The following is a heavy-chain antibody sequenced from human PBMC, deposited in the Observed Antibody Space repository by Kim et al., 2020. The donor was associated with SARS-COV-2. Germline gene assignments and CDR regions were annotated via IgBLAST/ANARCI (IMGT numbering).Heavy chain of an antibody. D-gene: IGHD6-6*01. V-gene: IGHV1-2*02. CDR1: GYTFTGYY. CDR3: ARDLRDSSSSVYYYGMDV. CDR2: INPNSGGT. J-gene: IGHJ6*02. Sequence: ASVKVSCKASGYTFTGYYMHWVRQAPGQGLEWMGWINPNSGGTNYAQKFQGRVTMTRDTSISTAYMELSRLRSDDTAVYYCARDLRDSSSSVYYYGMDVWGQGTTVTVSS.